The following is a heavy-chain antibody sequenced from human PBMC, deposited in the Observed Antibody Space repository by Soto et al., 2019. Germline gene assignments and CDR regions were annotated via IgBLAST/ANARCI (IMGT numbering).Heavy chain of an antibody. CDR1: GFTISSNA. J-gene: IGHJ4*02. CDR3: AKDKPGTTSFDY. D-gene: IGHD1-1*01. Sequence: PGGSLRLSCAASGFTISSNAMYWVRQAPGKGLEWVSGISDRGDTTHYADSVKGRCTISRDTSKNTLYLQLNTLRADDTAVYYCAKDKPGTTSFDYWGQGTLVTVSS. CDR2: ISDRGDTT. V-gene: IGHV3-23*01.